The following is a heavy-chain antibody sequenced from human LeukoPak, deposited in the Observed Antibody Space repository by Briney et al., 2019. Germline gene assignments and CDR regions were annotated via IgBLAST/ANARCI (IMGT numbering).Heavy chain of an antibody. J-gene: IGHJ6*03. V-gene: IGHV4-38-2*02. CDR1: GYSISSGYY. Sequence: PSETLSLTCAVSGYSISSGYYWGWIRQPPGKGLEWIGSIYHTGSTYYNPSLKSRVTISVDTSKNQFSLKLSSVTAADTAVYYCARDWTRGITIFGVVPFDYYYYYMDVWGKGTTVTVSS. CDR3: ARDWTRGITIFGVVPFDYYYYYMDV. CDR2: IYHTGST. D-gene: IGHD3-3*01.